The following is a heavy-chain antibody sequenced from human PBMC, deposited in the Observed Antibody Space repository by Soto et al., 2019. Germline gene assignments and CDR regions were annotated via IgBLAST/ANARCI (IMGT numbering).Heavy chain of an antibody. V-gene: IGHV4-59*11. CDR1: GVSIGIHF. Sequence: AETLCLTCSISGVSIGIHFWSWIRQAPGKGPELVGYIYHTVNTKYNPALKSRVTISMDTSKNQLSLQLSSVTAADTAVYYCARLQYTVVTALDIWGQGTMVTVSS. J-gene: IGHJ3*02. CDR2: IYHTVNT. CDR3: ARLQYTVVTALDI. D-gene: IGHD2-15*01.